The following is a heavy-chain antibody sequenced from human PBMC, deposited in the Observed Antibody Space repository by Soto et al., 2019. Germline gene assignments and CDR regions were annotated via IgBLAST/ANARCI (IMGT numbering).Heavy chain of an antibody. CDR3: ARAGVEEAIQVGYFQH. Sequence: EVQLVESGGGLVQPGGSLRLSCVVSGFTFSSSWMHWVRQGPGKGLVWVSRMNPDGSAINYADSVKGRFTTSRDNAKNILYLQMNSLRAEDTALYYCARAGVEEAIQVGYFQHWGQGTLVTVSS. CDR2: MNPDGSAI. CDR1: GFTFSSSW. D-gene: IGHD2-8*01. J-gene: IGHJ1*01. V-gene: IGHV3-74*01.